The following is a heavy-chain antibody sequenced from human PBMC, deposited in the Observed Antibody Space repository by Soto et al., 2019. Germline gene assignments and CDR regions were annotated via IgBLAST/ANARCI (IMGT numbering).Heavy chain of an antibody. V-gene: IGHV3-11*01. CDR1: QFTFSDYY. J-gene: IGHJ4*02. Sequence: QVQLVESGGDLVKPGGSLRLSCTDFQFTFSDYYMNWIRQAPGRELEWLALISNNGNTIYYADSVRGRFTISRDNAKNSLYLEMSSLRAEDTAVYYCARLLSRSFDYWGQGSLVTVSS. CDR2: ISNNGNTI. CDR3: ARLLSRSFDY.